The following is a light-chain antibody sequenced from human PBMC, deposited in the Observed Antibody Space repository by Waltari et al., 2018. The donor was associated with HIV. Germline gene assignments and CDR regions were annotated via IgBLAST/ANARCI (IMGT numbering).Light chain of an antibody. Sequence: SYDLTQPPSVSVSSGQTATVTCSGVNLGHKYVSWYQQRSGQSPVLVIYQDTKRPPGIPERFFGSTDENTATLTINETRPQDEADYSCQAWDSGTMVFGGGTSLTVL. J-gene: IGLJ3*02. V-gene: IGLV3-1*01. CDR3: QAWDSGTMV. CDR2: QDT. CDR1: NLGHKY.